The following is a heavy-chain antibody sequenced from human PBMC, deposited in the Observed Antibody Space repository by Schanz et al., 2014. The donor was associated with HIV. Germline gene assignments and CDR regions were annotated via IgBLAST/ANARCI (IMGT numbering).Heavy chain of an antibody. V-gene: IGHV1-69*01. CDR2: FIPVFGTA. CDR3: ARDRPVIVGATRADGGTDFDY. J-gene: IGHJ4*02. CDR1: GGTFNIYG. D-gene: IGHD1-26*01. Sequence: QVQLVQSGAEVKKPGASVKVSCKASGGTFNIYGISWVRQAPGQGLEWMGGFIPVFGTANYAQKFQGRVTIIADESTSTAYMELSSLRSADTAVYFCARDRPVIVGATRADGGTDFDYWGQGTLVTVSS.